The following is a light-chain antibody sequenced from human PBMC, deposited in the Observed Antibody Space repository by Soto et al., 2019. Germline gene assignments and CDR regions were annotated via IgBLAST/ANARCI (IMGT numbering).Light chain of an antibody. CDR3: QQRINWPLT. J-gene: IGKJ4*01. Sequence: EIVLTQSPATLSLSPGERATLSCRASQSVSSFLAWYQQRPGQPPRLLIYDVSNRATGSPTRFSGSGSGTDFTLTISSLEPEDFAVYYSQQRINWPLTFGGGTKVEIK. CDR2: DVS. V-gene: IGKV3-11*01. CDR1: QSVSSF.